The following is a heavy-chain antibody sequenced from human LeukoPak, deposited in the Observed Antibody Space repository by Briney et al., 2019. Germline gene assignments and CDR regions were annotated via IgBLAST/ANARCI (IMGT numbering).Heavy chain of an antibody. CDR1: GDSMDNGDFY. CDR3: ARHGYYGPLDAFDI. Sequence: PSQTLSLTCTVSGDSMDNGDFYWTWIRQPPGKALEWIANIHYSGTTYHNPSLKSRVTISVDTSKNQFSLKLSSVTAADTAVYYCARHGYYGPLDAFDIWGQGTMVTVSS. D-gene: IGHD3-22*01. J-gene: IGHJ3*02. V-gene: IGHV4-30-4*08. CDR2: IHYSGTT.